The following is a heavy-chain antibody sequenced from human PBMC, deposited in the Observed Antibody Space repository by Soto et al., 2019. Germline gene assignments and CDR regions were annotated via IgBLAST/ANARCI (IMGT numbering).Heavy chain of an antibody. V-gene: IGHV4-31*03. CDR3: AREGSNAVSGFDP. Sequence: QVQLQESGPGLVKPSQTLSLTCTVSGGSISSGGYYWSWIRQHPGKGLEWIGYIYYSGSTYYNPSLKSRVTIAVNTSKNQCSRKLSSVTAADTAVYYCAREGSNAVSGFDPWGQGTLVTVSS. J-gene: IGHJ5*02. D-gene: IGHD4-4*01. CDR2: IYYSGST. CDR1: GGSISSGGYY.